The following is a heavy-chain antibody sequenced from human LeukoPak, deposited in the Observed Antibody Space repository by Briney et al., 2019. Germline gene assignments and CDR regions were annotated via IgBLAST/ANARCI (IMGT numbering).Heavy chain of an antibody. Sequence: SQTLSLTFAISGDSVSSNSAAWNWIRQSPSRGLEWLGSTYYRSKWYNDYAVSVKSRITMNPDTSKNQFSLQLNSVTPEDTAVYYCARAGSSWEYYYYGFDVWGQGTTVTVSS. CDR3: ARAGSSWEYYYYGFDV. D-gene: IGHD6-13*01. J-gene: IGHJ6*02. CDR1: GDSVSSNSAA. V-gene: IGHV6-1*01. CDR2: TYYRSKWYN.